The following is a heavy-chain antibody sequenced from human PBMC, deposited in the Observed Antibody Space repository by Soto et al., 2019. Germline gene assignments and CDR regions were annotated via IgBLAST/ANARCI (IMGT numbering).Heavy chain of an antibody. CDR3: ARAPLVPADIGPWYYGMDV. Sequence: QVQLVESGGGVVQPGRSLRLSCAASGFTFSSYGMHWVRQAPGKGLEWVAVIWYDGSNKYYADSVKGRFTISRDNSKNTLYLQMNSLRAEDTAVYYCARAPLVPADIGPWYYGMDVWGQGTTVTVSS. CDR2: IWYDGSNK. J-gene: IGHJ6*02. V-gene: IGHV3-33*01. D-gene: IGHD2-2*01. CDR1: GFTFSSYG.